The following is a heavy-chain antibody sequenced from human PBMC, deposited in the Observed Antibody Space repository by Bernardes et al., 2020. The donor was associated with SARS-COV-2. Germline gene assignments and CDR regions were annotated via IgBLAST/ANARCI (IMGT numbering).Heavy chain of an antibody. V-gene: IGHV1-2*02. J-gene: IGHJ4*02. Sequence: ASVKVSCKASGYTFSDYYIHWLRQAPGQGFEWMGWISPKSGATNYAQKFQGRVTMTRDTSISTDYMELSRLRSDDTAVYYCARTFYYDRGGDSLFDYWGQG. CDR3: ARTFYYDRGGDSLFDY. CDR2: ISPKSGAT. D-gene: IGHD2-21*01. CDR1: GYTFSDYY.